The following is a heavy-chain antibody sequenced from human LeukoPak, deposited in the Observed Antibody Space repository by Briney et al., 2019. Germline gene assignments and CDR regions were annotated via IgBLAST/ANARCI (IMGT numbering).Heavy chain of an antibody. J-gene: IGHJ4*02. CDR1: GYTFTTSW. D-gene: IGHD1-26*01. Sequence: GESLKISCKGSGYTFTTSWIGWVXXXXXXXXXXXXIIYPGDSDTRYSPSFQGQVTISADKSITSAYLQWSSLKASDTAMYYCARRPTGGGTYYFDYWGQGTLVTVSS. CDR3: ARRPTGGGTYYFDY. V-gene: IGHV5-51*01. CDR2: IYPGDSDT.